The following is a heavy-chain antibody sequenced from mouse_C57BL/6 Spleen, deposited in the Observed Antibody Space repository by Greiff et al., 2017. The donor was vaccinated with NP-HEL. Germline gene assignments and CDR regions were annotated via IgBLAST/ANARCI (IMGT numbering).Heavy chain of an antibody. CDR1: GFTFSDAW. CDR3: TSPIYYYGSSPFAY. V-gene: IGHV6-6*01. Sequence: EVKVEESGGGLVQPGGSMKLSCAASGFTFSDAWMDWVRQSPEKGLEWVAEIRNKANNHATYYAESVKGRFTISRDDSKSSVYLQMNSLRAEDTGIYYCTSPIYYYGSSPFAYWGQGTLVTVSA. CDR2: IRNKANNHAT. J-gene: IGHJ3*01. D-gene: IGHD1-1*01.